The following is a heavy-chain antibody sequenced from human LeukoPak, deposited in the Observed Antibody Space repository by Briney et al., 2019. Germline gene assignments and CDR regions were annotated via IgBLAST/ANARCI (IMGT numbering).Heavy chain of an antibody. CDR2: INPNSGGT. V-gene: IGHV1-2*02. Sequence: ASVKVSCKASGYTFTGYYIHWVRQAPGQGLEWMGWINPNSGGTSYAQKFQGRVTMTRDTSISTAYMELSRLTSDDTAVYYCATWASSQNYWGQETLVTVSS. D-gene: IGHD6-13*01. CDR3: ATWASSQNY. J-gene: IGHJ4*02. CDR1: GYTFTGYY.